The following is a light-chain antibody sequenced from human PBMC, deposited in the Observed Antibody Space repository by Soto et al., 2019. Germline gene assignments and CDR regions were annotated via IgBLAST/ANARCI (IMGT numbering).Light chain of an antibody. CDR2: HAS. CDR1: QSVSNI. CDR3: QQYNNWPPGT. J-gene: IGKJ2*02. Sequence: IVMTQSQATLSVSPGERATLSCRASQSVSNISAWYQQKPGQAPRLLIYHASTRAAGIPARFSGSGSGTEFTLTISSLQSEDSAVYYCQQYNNWPPGTFGPGTKLEI. V-gene: IGKV3-15*01.